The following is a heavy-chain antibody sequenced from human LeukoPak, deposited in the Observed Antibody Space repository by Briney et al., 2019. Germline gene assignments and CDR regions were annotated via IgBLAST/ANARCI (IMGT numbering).Heavy chain of an antibody. Sequence: PSETLSLTCTVSGGSISSDYWSWIRQPPGKGLEWIGYIYYSGSTNYNPSLKSRVTISVDTSKNQFSLKLSSVTAADTAVYYCARGWVIVVVGWFDPWGQGTLVTVSS. V-gene: IGHV4-59*12. D-gene: IGHD2-2*01. CDR2: IYYSGST. J-gene: IGHJ5*02. CDR1: GGSISSDY. CDR3: ARGWVIVVVGWFDP.